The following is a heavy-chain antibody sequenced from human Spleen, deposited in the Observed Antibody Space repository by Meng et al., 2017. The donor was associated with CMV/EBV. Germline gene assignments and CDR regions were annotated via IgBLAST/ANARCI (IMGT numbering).Heavy chain of an antibody. V-gene: IGHV3-74*01. Sequence: GESLKISCAASAFTFRSYWMHWVRQVPGKGLVWVSRINSDETRTIYADFVKGRFTIYRDNAKNTLYLQMNRLRVDDTAVYYCARGSYCSSTSCTRLYGMDVWGQGTTVTVSS. CDR2: INSDETRT. J-gene: IGHJ6*02. D-gene: IGHD2-2*01. CDR1: AFTFRSYW. CDR3: ARGSYCSSTSCTRLYGMDV.